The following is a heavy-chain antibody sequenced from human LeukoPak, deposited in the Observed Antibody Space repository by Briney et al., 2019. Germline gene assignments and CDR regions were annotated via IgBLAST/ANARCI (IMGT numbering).Heavy chain of an antibody. D-gene: IGHD6-19*01. J-gene: IGHJ4*02. CDR2: ISGSGDST. CDR3: AKRGAGIRD. Sequence: GGSLRLSCAASGFTFSNYAMRWVRQAPGKGLEWVSGISGSGDSTYYADSVKGRFTISRDNAKNSLYLQMNSLRAEDTAVYYCAKRGAGIRDWGQGTLVTVSS. CDR1: GFTFSNYA. V-gene: IGHV3-23*01.